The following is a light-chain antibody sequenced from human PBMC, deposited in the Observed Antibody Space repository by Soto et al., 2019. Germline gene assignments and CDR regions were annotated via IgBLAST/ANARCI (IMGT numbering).Light chain of an antibody. Sequence: QSVLTQPASVSGSPGQSITISCTGTSSDVGGYNYVSWYQQHPGKAPKLMIYEVSNRPSGVSNRFSGSKSGNTASLTISGLQAEDEADYYCSSYTSSSTLFGTRTNVTVL. CDR1: SSDVGGYNY. J-gene: IGLJ1*01. V-gene: IGLV2-14*01. CDR3: SSYTSSSTL. CDR2: EVS.